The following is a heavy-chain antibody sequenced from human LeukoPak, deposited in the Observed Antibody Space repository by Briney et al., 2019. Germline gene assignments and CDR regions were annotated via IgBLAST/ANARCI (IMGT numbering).Heavy chain of an antibody. CDR1: GGSFSGYY. CDR3: AIRPAAIDERAFDY. J-gene: IGHJ4*02. V-gene: IGHV4-34*01. CDR2: INHSGST. Sequence: SETLSLTCAVYGGSFSGYYWSWIRQPPGKGLEWIGEINHSGSTNYNPSLKSRVTISVDTSKNQFSLKLSSVTAADTAVYYCAIRPAAIDERAFDYWGQGTLVTVSS. D-gene: IGHD2-2*02.